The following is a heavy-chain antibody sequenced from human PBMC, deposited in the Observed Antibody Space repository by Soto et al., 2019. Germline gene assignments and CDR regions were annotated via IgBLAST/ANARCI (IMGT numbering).Heavy chain of an antibody. J-gene: IGHJ4*02. Sequence: ASVKVCCKASGYTFTSYGMSWVRQAPGQGLEWMGWISAYNGNTNYAQKLQGRVTVTTDTSTSTAYMEQSSLRSEDTAVYYCARDREDAIVATTEFDYWGQGTLVTVSS. CDR1: GYTFTSYG. CDR3: ARDREDAIVATTEFDY. CDR2: ISAYNGNT. V-gene: IGHV1-18*01. D-gene: IGHD5-12*01.